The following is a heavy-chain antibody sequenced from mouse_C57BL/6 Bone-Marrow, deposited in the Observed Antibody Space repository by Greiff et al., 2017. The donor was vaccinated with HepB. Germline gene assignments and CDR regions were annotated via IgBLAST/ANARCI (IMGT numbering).Heavy chain of an antibody. CDR2: IDPSDSYT. V-gene: IGHV1-69*01. CDR3: ARWLLRAMDY. J-gene: IGHJ4*01. CDR1: GYTFTSYW. D-gene: IGHD2-3*01. Sequence: VQLQQPGAELVMPGASVKLSCKASGYTFTSYWMHWVKQRPGQGLEWIGEIDPSDSYTNYNQKFKGKSTLTVDKSSSTAYMQLSSLTSEDSAVYYYARWLLRAMDYWGQGTSVTVSS.